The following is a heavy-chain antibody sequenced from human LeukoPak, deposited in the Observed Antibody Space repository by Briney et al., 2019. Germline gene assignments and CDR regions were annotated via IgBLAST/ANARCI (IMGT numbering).Heavy chain of an antibody. J-gene: IGHJ4*02. Sequence: GGSLRLSCAASGFTFSSYAMNWVRQAPGKGLEWISATSGSGGSTYYADSVKGRFTISRDNAKNTLYLQMNSLRAEDTAVYYCASEGTTGTTWGPDYWGQGTLVTVSS. V-gene: IGHV3-23*01. D-gene: IGHD1-1*01. CDR2: TSGSGGST. CDR3: ASEGTTGTTWGPDY. CDR1: GFTFSSYA.